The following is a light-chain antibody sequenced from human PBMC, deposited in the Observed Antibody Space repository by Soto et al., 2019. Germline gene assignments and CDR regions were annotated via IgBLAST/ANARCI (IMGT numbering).Light chain of an antibody. Sequence: AIQVTQSPSSLSASVGDSVTITCRTSQGIRGALGWYQQKPGKVPKLLIYAASTLRSGVPSRFSGSGSGRDFTLTISSLQPEDFATYYCLLDYSYFWAFGQGTKVEVK. CDR2: AAS. V-gene: IGKV1-6*01. CDR3: LLDYSYFWA. CDR1: QGIRGA. J-gene: IGKJ1*01.